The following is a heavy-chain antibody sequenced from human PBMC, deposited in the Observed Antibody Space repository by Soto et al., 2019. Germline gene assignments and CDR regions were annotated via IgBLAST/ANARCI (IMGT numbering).Heavy chain of an antibody. Sequence: PSDSLKISGKGSGYSVTSYWIGWVRQMPGKGLEWMGIIYPGDSDTRYSPSFQGQVTISADKSISTAYLQWSSLKASDTAMYYCARASPKPPNYYYYYYMDVWGKGTTVTVSS. CDR1: GYSVTSYW. CDR2: IYPGDSDT. J-gene: IGHJ6*03. V-gene: IGHV5-51*01. CDR3: ARASPKPPNYYYYYYMDV.